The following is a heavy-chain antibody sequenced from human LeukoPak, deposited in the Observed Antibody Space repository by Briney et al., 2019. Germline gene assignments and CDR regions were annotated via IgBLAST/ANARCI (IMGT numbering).Heavy chain of an antibody. CDR3: ARDQVGYGLYH. V-gene: IGHV4-59*01. J-gene: IGHJ1*01. CDR1: GGPINGKY. Sequence: PSETLSLTCIVCGGPINGKYWRWIRQPPGQGVEGMGDIFHTGNTNYNPPLKSRVAISMDTSKNQFSLKLRSVTAADTAVYYCARDQVGYGLYHWGKGTLVTVSS. D-gene: IGHD5-18*01. CDR2: IFHTGNT.